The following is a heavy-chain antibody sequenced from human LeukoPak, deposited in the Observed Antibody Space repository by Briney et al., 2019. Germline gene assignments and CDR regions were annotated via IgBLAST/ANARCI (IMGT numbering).Heavy chain of an antibody. CDR2: ISYDGSNK. D-gene: IGHD4-17*01. CDR3: AKADGDYGGIDY. CDR1: GFTFSSYG. J-gene: IGHJ4*02. V-gene: IGHV3-30*18. Sequence: PGGSLRLSCAASGFTFSSYGMHWVRQAPGKGPEWVAVISYDGSNKYYADSVKGRFTISRDNSKNTLYLQMNSLRAEDTAVYYCAKADGDYGGIDYWGQGTLVTVSS.